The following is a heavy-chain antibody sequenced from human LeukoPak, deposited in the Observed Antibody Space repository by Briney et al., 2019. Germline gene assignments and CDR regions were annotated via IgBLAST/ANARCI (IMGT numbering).Heavy chain of an antibody. V-gene: IGHV4-34*01. J-gene: IGHJ5*02. CDR3: ARGRRVRSSSWSPNWFDP. CDR1: GGSFSGYC. CDR2: IEHRGST. Sequence: PSETLSLTCGVFGGSFSGYCLSWIRQTPGKGLEWIGEIEHRGSTNYYPSLKSRVTKSANTSKNQYSVKLTSATAADTAVYYCARGRRVRSSSWSPNWFDPWGQGTLVTVSS. D-gene: IGHD6-13*01.